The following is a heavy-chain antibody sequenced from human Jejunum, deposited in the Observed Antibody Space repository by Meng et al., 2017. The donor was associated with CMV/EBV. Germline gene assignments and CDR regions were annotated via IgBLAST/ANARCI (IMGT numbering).Heavy chain of an antibody. Sequence: HLPETGPGLVKPSETLSLTCTVSGDSIRSYYWSWIRQPPGKGLEWIGYIYYTGSTSYNPSLKSRVTISVDTSKSQFSLKMTSVTAADTAVYYCAREWSSFDYWSQGTLVTVSS. V-gene: IGHV4-59*01. J-gene: IGHJ4*02. CDR2: IYYTGST. CDR3: AREWSSFDY. D-gene: IGHD3-10*01. CDR1: GDSIRSYY.